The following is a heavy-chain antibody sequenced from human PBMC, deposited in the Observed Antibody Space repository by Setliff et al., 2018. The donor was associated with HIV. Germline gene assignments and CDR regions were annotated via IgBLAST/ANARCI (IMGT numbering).Heavy chain of an antibody. Sequence: GESLKISCKGSGYSFTSYWIGWVRQMPGKGLEWMGIIYPGDSDTTYGPSFQGQVTISADKSITTAYLQWSSLKASDAAMYYCARSLYDSSGYYLNYYFDYWGQGTLVTVSS. CDR3: ARSLYDSSGYYLNYYFDY. CDR1: GYSFTSYW. J-gene: IGHJ4*02. D-gene: IGHD3-22*01. V-gene: IGHV5-51*01. CDR2: IYPGDSDT.